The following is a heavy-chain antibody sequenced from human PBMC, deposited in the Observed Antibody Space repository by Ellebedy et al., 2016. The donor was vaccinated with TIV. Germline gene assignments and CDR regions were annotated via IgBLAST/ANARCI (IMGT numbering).Heavy chain of an antibody. V-gene: IGHV3-7*03. CDR3: ARGGAHFFGF. CDR2: IKEDGGDK. CDR1: GFTFDDFT. Sequence: GGSLRLSCAASGFTFDDFTMHWVRQAPGKGLEWVASIKEDGGDKFYVDSVKGRFTISRDNAKNSLSLQMNSLRAEDSAVYFCARGGAHFFGFWGQGTLVTVSS. J-gene: IGHJ4*02.